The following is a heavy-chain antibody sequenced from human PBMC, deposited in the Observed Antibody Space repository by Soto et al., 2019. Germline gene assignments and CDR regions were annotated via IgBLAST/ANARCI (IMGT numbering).Heavy chain of an antibody. CDR2: ISGSGGST. J-gene: IGHJ5*02. V-gene: IGHV3-23*01. CDR1: GFTFSSYA. D-gene: IGHD1-26*01. Sequence: GGSLRLSCAASGFTFSSYAMSWVRQAPGKGLEWVSAISGSGGSTYYADSVKGRFTISRDNSKNTLYLQMNSLRAEDTAVYYCAKAPSEIVGATTGIRLGSWFDPWGQGTLVTVSS. CDR3: AKAPSEIVGATTGIRLGSWFDP.